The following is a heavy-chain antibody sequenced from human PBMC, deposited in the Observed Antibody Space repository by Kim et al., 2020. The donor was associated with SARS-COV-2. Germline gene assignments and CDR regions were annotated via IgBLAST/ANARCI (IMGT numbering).Heavy chain of an antibody. V-gene: IGHV6-1*01. CDR1: GDSVSSNSAA. J-gene: IGHJ6*02. CDR2: TYYRSKWTI. CDR3: TSGSFRNGMDV. Sequence: SKTRSLTCDISGDSVSSNSAAWLWIRQSPSRGLEWLARTYYRSKWTIDYAPSVKGRITVSSDTSKNQLSLQLNSVTPHDTAVYYCTSGSFRNGMDVWGQGTTVTVSS.